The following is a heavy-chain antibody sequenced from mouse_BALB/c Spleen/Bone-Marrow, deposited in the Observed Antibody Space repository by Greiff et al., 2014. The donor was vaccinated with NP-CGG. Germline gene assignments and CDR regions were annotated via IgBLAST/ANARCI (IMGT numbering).Heavy chain of an antibody. CDR2: ISYSGST. CDR1: GDSITSGY. CDR3: ARGGGSSYNYAMDY. V-gene: IGHV3-8*02. J-gene: IGHJ4*01. D-gene: IGHD1-1*01. Sequence: VQLKESGPSPVKPSQTLSLTCSVTGDSITSGYWNWIRKFPGNKLEYMGYISYSGSTYYNPSLKSRISITRDTSKNQYYLQLNSVATEDTATYYCARGGGSSYNYAMDYWGQGTSVTVSS.